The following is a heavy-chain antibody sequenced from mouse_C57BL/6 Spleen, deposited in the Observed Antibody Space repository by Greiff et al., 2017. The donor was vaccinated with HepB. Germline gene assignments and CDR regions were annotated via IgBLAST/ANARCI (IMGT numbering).Heavy chain of an antibody. J-gene: IGHJ3*01. CDR2: IYPGSGST. Sequence: QVQLKQPGAELVKPGASVKMSCKASGYTFTSYWITWVKQRPGQGLEWIGDIYPGSGSTNYNEKFKSKATLTVDTSSSTAYMQLSSLTSEDSAVYYCAREGDYDGAGSFAYWGQGTLVTVSA. CDR1: GYTFTSYW. CDR3: AREGDYDGAGSFAY. V-gene: IGHV1-55*01. D-gene: IGHD2-4*01.